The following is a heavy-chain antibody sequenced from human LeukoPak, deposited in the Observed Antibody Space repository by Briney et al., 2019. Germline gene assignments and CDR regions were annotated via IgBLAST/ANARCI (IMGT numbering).Heavy chain of an antibody. CDR1: GFTVSAKY. CDR2: IYSGGST. D-gene: IGHD6-13*01. CDR3: ARDPDSSSGKYFDY. Sequence: GGSLRLSCAASGFTVSAKYMNWVRQASGKGLEWVSVIYSGGSTYYADSVKGRFTISRDNSKNTLYLQMNSLRADDTAVYYCARDPDSSSGKYFDYWGQGTLVTVSS. J-gene: IGHJ4*02. V-gene: IGHV3-53*01.